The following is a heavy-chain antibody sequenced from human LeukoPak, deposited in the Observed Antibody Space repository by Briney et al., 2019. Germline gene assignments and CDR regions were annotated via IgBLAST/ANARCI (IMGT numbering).Heavy chain of an antibody. Sequence: ETLSLTCTVSGGSISSSSYYWGWVRQAPGKGLEWVSYISSGSSTIYYADSVKGRFTISRDNAKNSLYLQMNRLGDEDTAVYYCVSGNYYFDDWGQGTLVTVSS. CDR2: ISSGSSTI. D-gene: IGHD5-12*01. CDR3: VSGNYYFDD. CDR1: GGSISSSSYY. J-gene: IGHJ4*02. V-gene: IGHV3-48*02.